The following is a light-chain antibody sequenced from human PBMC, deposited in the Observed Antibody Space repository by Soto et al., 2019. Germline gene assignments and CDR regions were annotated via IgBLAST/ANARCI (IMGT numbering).Light chain of an antibody. CDR3: QQSYSIPFT. Sequence: DIQMTQSPSSLSASVGDRVTITCRASQSSSSYLNWYQQKPGKAPKLLIYGASSLQSGVPSRFSGSGSGTDFTLTISSLQPEDFATYYCQQSYSIPFTFGPGTKVDIK. CDR2: GAS. V-gene: IGKV1-39*01. J-gene: IGKJ3*01. CDR1: QSSSSY.